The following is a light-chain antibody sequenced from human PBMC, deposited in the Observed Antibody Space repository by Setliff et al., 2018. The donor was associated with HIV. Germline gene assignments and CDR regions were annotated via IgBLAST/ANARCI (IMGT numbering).Light chain of an antibody. CDR2: GNY. CDR1: SSNIGAGYD. Sequence: QSVLTQPPSVSGAPGQRVTISCIGSSSNIGAGYDVHWYQQLPGTAPKLLIYGNYNRPSGVPDRFSGSKSDTSGSLAITGLQTEDEAEYYCQSYDTSLSAVIFGGGTKVTVL. V-gene: IGLV1-40*01. J-gene: IGLJ2*01. CDR3: QSYDTSLSAVI.